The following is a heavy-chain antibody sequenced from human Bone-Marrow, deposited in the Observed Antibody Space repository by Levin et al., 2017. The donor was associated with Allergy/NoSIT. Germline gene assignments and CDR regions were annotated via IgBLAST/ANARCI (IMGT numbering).Heavy chain of an antibody. Sequence: HGESLKISCEGSGYNIFNYWIAWVRQVPGKGLEWMGSIYLGDSRNTYSPAFQGQVTISADKSITTAYLQWSSLKASDTAIYYCARHRYSTSRDDAFDIWGQGTRVVVSS. J-gene: IGHJ3*02. CDR3: ARHRYSTSRDDAFDI. CDR1: GYNIFNYW. V-gene: IGHV5-51*01. D-gene: IGHD6-13*01. CDR2: IYLGDSRN.